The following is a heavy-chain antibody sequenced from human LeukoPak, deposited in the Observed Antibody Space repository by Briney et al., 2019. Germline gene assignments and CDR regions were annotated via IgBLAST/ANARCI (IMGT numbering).Heavy chain of an antibody. CDR1: GFSLTNFD. J-gene: IGHJ4*02. D-gene: IGHD6-13*01. V-gene: IGHV3-48*01. Sequence: GGSLRLSCAASGFSLTNFDMNWIRQAPGKGLEWVSFFSVRYNVIYYADSVKGRFTVSRDDAKNSLYLQMNSLRADDTAVYYCARDLPVAAADFWGQGTLVTVSS. CDR2: FSVRYNVI. CDR3: ARDLPVAAADF.